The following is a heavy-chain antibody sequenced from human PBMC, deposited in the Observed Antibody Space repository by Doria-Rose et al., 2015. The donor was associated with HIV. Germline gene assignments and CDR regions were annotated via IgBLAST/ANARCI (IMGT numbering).Heavy chain of an antibody. CDR3: ARGRDFLGPDDAFDV. J-gene: IGHJ3*01. Sequence: VQLVESGPGLVKPSQTLSLACNVSGDSIRSGENYWSWIHQPPGKGLEWIGFIYYSGTTYYNASLKSRVTMSVDTSKTQFSLKLTSVTAADTAVYYCARGRDFLGPDDAFDVWGQGTMVIVSS. D-gene: IGHD7-27*01. CDR1: GDSIRSGENY. CDR2: IYYSGTT. V-gene: IGHV4-30-4*01.